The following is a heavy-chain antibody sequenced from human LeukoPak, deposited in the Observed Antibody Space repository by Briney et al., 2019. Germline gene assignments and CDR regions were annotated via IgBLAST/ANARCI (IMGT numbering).Heavy chain of an antibody. V-gene: IGHV1-18*04. J-gene: IGHJ6*02. CDR2: ISAYNGNT. D-gene: IGHD6-13*01. Sequence: ASVKVSCKASGYTFTSYYMHWVRQAPGQGLEWMGWISAYNGNTNYAQKLQGRVTMTTDTSTSTAYMELRSLRSGDTAVYYCARVMRAAAGTRSYYYYGMDVWGQGTTVTVSS. CDR3: ARVMRAAAGTRSYYYYGMDV. CDR1: GYTFTSYY.